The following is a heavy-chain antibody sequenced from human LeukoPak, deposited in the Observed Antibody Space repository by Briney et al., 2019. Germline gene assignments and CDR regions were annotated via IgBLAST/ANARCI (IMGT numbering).Heavy chain of an antibody. CDR2: VYYSGST. Sequence: SETLSLPCTVSGGSISSANYYWAWIRQPPGKGLEWIGDVYYSGSTYYNPSLKSRVTMSVDTSKYQFSLKLSSVTAADTAVYYCARDRGTWNDDGFDYWGQGTLVTVSS. D-gene: IGHD1-1*01. V-gene: IGHV4-39*07. J-gene: IGHJ4*02. CDR3: ARDRGTWNDDGFDY. CDR1: GGSISSANYY.